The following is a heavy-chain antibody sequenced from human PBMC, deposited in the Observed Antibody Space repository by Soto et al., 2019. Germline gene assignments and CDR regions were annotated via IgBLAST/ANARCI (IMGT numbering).Heavy chain of an antibody. J-gene: IGHJ6*03. CDR2: ISGSGGST. D-gene: IGHD3-10*01. V-gene: IGHV3-23*01. CDR1: GFTFSSYA. CDR3: AKLQDLRGVGWRYYMDV. Sequence: EVQLLESGGGLVQPGGSLRLSCAASGFTFSSYAMSWVRQAPGKGLEWVSAISGSGGSTYYADSVKGRFTISRDNSKNTLYLQMNSLRAEDTAVYYCAKLQDLRGVGWRYYMDVWGKGTTVTVSS.